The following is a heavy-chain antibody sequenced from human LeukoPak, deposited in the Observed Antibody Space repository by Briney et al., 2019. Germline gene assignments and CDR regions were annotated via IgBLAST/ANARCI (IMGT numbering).Heavy chain of an antibody. V-gene: IGHV1-46*01. Sequence: GASVKVSCKASGFTFSNYYVYWVRQAPGQGLEWMGMINPTGGSTRHAQKFQGRVTMTRDTSTSTVYMEMTSLRSEDTAEYYCARVLYDGTGEGYGMDVWGQGTTVTVSS. J-gene: IGHJ6*02. CDR1: GFTFSNYY. D-gene: IGHD3-16*01. CDR3: ARVLYDGTGEGYGMDV. CDR2: INPTGGST.